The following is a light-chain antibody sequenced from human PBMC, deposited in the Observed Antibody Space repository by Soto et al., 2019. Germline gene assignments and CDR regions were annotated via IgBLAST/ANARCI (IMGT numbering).Light chain of an antibody. V-gene: IGLV2-14*03. J-gene: IGLJ1*01. CDR1: SIDVGAFNY. CDR3: NSYTSNTTYV. Sequence: QSALTQPASVSGSPGQAITISCSGTSIDVGAFNYVSWYQQHPGKAPKLIIYDVSNRPSGVSNRFSGSKSGNTASLTISGLLAEDEADYYCNSYTSNTTYVFGTGTKITVL. CDR2: DVS.